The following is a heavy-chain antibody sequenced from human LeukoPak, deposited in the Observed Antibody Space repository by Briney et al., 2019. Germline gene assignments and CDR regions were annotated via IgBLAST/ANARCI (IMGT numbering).Heavy chain of an antibody. CDR3: ATNSGDYYWYFDL. CDR2: VHYSGST. CDR1: GGSISTYY. D-gene: IGHD1-26*01. Sequence: SETLSLTCTVSGGSISTYYWSWIRQPPGKGLEWIGYVHYSGSTRYSPSLKSRVTISVDTSKNRSSLKLTSVTAADTAVYYCATNSGDYYWYFDLWGRGTLVTVSS. J-gene: IGHJ2*01. V-gene: IGHV4-59*01.